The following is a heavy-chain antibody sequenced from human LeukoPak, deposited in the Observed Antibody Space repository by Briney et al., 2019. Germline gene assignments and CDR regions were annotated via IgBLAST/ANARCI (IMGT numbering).Heavy chain of an antibody. CDR3: ARGYSGYDGSDY. CDR2: IWYDGSNK. J-gene: IGHJ4*02. V-gene: IGHV3-33*01. D-gene: IGHD5-12*01. CDR1: GFTFSSYG. Sequence: GRSLRLSCAASGFTFSSYGMHWVRQAPGKGLEWVAVIWYDGSNKYYADSVKGRFIISRDNSKNTLYLQMNSLRAEDTAVYYCARGYSGYDGSDYWGQGTLVTVSS.